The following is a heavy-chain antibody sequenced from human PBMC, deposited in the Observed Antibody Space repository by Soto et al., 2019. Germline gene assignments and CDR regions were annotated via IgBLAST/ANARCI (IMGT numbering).Heavy chain of an antibody. CDR1: GGSISSSY. J-gene: IGHJ4*02. CDR2: IYYSGST. CDR3: ARHGYCTNGVCYFDY. D-gene: IGHD2-8*01. V-gene: IGHV4-59*01. Sequence: SETRSLTCTVSGGSISSSYWSWIRQPPGKGLEWIGYIYYSGSTNYNPSLKSRVTISVDTSKNQFSLTLSSVTAADTAVYYCARHGYCTNGVCYFDYWGQGTLVTVS.